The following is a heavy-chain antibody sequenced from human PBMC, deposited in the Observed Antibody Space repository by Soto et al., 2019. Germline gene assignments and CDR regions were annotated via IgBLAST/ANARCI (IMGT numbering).Heavy chain of an antibody. V-gene: IGHV4-59*01. CDR3: ARESNDYGGYYFDY. D-gene: IGHD4-17*01. Sequence: ETLSLTCTVSGGSISSYYWSWIRQPPGKGLEWIGYIYYSGSTNYNPSLKSRVTISVDTSKNQFSLKLSSVTAADTAVYYCARESNDYGGYYFDYWGQGTLVTVSS. CDR2: IYYSGST. CDR1: GGSISSYY. J-gene: IGHJ4*02.